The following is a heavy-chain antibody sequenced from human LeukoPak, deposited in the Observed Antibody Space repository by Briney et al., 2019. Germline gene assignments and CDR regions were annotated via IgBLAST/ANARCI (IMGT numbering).Heavy chain of an antibody. J-gene: IGHJ6*03. CDR2: IYYSGGT. Sequence: PSETLSLTCTVSGGSISSYYWSWIRQPPGKGLEWIGYIYYSGGTNYNPSLKSRVTMSVDTSKNQFSLRLTSVTAADTAVYYCARSDHDSSGDYYSYHYYYMDVWGTGTTVTVSS. CDR3: ARSDHDSSGDYYSYHYYYMDV. D-gene: IGHD3-22*01. CDR1: GGSISSYY. V-gene: IGHV4-59*01.